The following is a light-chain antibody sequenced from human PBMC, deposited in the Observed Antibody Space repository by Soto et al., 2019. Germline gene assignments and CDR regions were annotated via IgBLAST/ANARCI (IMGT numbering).Light chain of an antibody. V-gene: IGKV1-5*03. J-gene: IGKJ1*01. Sequence: DIQMTQSPSTLSASVGDTVTITCRASQSFSNWLAWYQQKPGKAPKFLIYKASNLESGVPLRFSGSGSGTEFTLTISSLQPDDFATYYCQQYNSYSWTFGQGTKVEIK. CDR3: QQYNSYSWT. CDR2: KAS. CDR1: QSFSNW.